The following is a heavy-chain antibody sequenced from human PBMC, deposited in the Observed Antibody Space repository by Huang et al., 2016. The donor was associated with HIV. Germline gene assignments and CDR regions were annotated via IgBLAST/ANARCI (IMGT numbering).Heavy chain of an antibody. J-gene: IGHJ5*02. CDR2: IYYSGST. D-gene: IGHD6-6*01. CDR3: ASASIAARRWFDP. CDR1: GGSMSSYS. Sequence: QVQLQESGPGLVKPSETLSLTCPVSGGSMSSYSWRWSRQPPGKGLEWIGYIYYSGSTNYNPSRKSRVTISVDTSKNQFSLRLSSVTAADTAVYYCASASIAARRWFDPWGQGSLVTVSS. V-gene: IGHV4-59*01.